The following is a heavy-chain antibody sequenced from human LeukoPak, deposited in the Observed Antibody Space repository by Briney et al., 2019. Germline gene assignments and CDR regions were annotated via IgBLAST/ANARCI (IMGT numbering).Heavy chain of an antibody. CDR2: ISGSGNNT. Sequence: PGGSLKLSCAASGFSFSSYAMSWVRHAPGQGLDWVPSISGSGNNTYYAESVKGRFTISRDNSKNTLFLQMNSLRAEDTAVFYCAKRSGYTTGWFFDFWGQGTLVTVSS. J-gene: IGHJ4*02. CDR1: GFSFSSYA. V-gene: IGHV3-23*01. CDR3: AKRSGYTTGWFFDF. D-gene: IGHD6-19*01.